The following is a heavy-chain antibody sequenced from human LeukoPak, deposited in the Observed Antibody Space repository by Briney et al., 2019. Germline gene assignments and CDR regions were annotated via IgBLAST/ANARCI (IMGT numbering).Heavy chain of an antibody. D-gene: IGHD3-3*01. J-gene: IGHJ4*02. CDR1: GFTFSSSF. V-gene: IGHV3-7*01. CDR3: AREWNIQYSMGVDY. CDR2: IAQDGGEK. Sequence: PGGSLRLSCAASGFTFSSSFMSWVRQTPGKGLEWVANIAQDGGEKNYVVSVEGRFTISRDNAKNPLYLEMNLLRAEDTAVYYCAREWNIQYSMGVDYWGQGTLVTVSS.